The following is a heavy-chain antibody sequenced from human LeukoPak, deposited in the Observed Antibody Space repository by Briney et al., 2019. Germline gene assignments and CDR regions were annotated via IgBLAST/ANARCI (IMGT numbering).Heavy chain of an antibody. V-gene: IGHV4-59*10. J-gene: IGHJ4*02. D-gene: IGHD5-18*01. CDR3: ARGDPAMANNAFDH. Sequence: SETLSLTCAVYGGSFSGYYWTWIRQPAGKGLEWIGRIHTSGSSNYNPSLKSRVTLSVDTSKNHFSLMLSSVTAADTAVYYCARGDPAMANNAFDHWGQGTLVTVSS. CDR1: GGSFSGYY. CDR2: IHTSGSS.